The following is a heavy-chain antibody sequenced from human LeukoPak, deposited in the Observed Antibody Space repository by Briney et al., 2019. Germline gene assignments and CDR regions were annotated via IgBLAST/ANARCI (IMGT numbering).Heavy chain of an antibody. CDR2: IYYSGST. Sequence: SETLSLTCTVFGGSISPFYWSWIRQPPGKGLEWIGSIYYSGSTNYNPSLKSRVTISVDTSKNQFSLKLNSVTAADTAVYYCAREKGYDDYVGGDYYYYYMDVWGKGTTVTISS. J-gene: IGHJ6*03. D-gene: IGHD4-17*01. V-gene: IGHV4-59*01. CDR1: GGSISPFY. CDR3: AREKGYDDYVGGDYYYYYMDV.